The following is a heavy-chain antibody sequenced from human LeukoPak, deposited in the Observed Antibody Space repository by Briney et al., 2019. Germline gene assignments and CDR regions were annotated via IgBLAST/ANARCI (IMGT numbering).Heavy chain of an antibody. D-gene: IGHD3-3*01. CDR2: IGGDGANT. Sequence: SLSLSCVLAAFLFRTYAMTCVRPAPGEGREWVSAIGGDGANTYYADYVKGRFTISRDNSNNTLYLHMNSLRADDTAIYYCAKDGRSGFYPGVVHWGRGTLVTVSS. V-gene: IGHV3-23*01. CDR1: AFLFRTYA. CDR3: AKDGRSGFYPGVVH. J-gene: IGHJ4*02.